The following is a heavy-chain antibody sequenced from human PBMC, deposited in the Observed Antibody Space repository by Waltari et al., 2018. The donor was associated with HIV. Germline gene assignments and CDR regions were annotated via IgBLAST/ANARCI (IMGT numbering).Heavy chain of an antibody. CDR1: GFPFISHG. CDR2: IWSDGYNK. V-gene: IGHV3-33*06. D-gene: IGHD3-16*01. Sequence: QVYLMESGGGVVQPGGSLKLSCAASGFPFISHGMHWVRQAPGKGLEWVAVIWSDGYNKFYADSVRGRFTFSRDNSKYTLSLQMNSLRAEDTALYYCVKERGPFNGFDIWGQGTMVTVSS. J-gene: IGHJ3*02. CDR3: VKERGPFNGFDI.